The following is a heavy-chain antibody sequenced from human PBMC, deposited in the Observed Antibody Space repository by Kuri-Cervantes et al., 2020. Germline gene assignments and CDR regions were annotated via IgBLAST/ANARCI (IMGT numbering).Heavy chain of an antibody. V-gene: IGHV1-8*01. CDR1: GYTFTSYD. Sequence: ASVKVFCKASGYTFTSYDINWVRQATGQGLEWMGWMNPNSGNTGYAQKFQGRVTMTRNTSISTAYMELSSLRDEDTAVYYCARDLGRGYGMDVWGQGTTVTVSS. CDR2: MNPNSGNT. J-gene: IGHJ6*02. CDR3: ARDLGRGYGMDV. D-gene: IGHD3-10*01.